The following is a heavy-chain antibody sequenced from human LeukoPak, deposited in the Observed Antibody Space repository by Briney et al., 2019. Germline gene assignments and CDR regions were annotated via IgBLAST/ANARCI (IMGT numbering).Heavy chain of an antibody. CDR1: GFTFSSYG. J-gene: IGHJ4*02. CDR3: AKDRLWFGESPFDY. CDR2: ISGSGGST. D-gene: IGHD3-10*01. V-gene: IGHV3-23*01. Sequence: GGSLRLSCAASGFTFSSYGMSWVRQAPGKGLEWVSAISGSGGSTYYADSVKGRFTISRDNSKNTLYLQMNSLRAEDTAVYYWAKDRLWFGESPFDYWGQGTLVTVSS.